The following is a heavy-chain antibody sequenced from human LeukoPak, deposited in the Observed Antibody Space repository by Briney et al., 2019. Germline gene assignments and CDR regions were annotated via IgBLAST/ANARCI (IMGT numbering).Heavy chain of an antibody. CDR2: INHSGST. J-gene: IGHJ4*02. V-gene: IGHV4-34*01. CDR1: GGSFSGYY. CDR3: ARGGVYSSGWYQLDY. D-gene: IGHD6-19*01. Sequence: PSETLSLTCAVYGGSFSGYYWSWIRQPPGKGLEWIGEINHSGSTNYNPSLKSRVTISVDTSKNQFSLKLSPVTAADTAVYYCARGGVYSSGWYQLDYWGQGTLVTVSS.